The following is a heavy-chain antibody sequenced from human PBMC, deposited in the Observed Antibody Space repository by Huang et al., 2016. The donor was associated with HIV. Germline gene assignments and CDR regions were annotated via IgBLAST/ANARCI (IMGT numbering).Heavy chain of an antibody. CDR1: GYKFIGYY. CDR3: AIGQYTSTPNAFDL. V-gene: IGHV1-2*06. D-gene: IGHD2-2*02. Sequence: QVHLVQSGADMKKPGASVTVSCKASGYKFIGYYIHWVRQAPGQGLDWMGRVNPKTGVTYYAQKFQGRVTMTTDASVTTGYMELRSLTSDDTAIYYCAIGQYTSTPNAFDLWGQGTLVTVSS. CDR2: VNPKTGVT. J-gene: IGHJ3*01.